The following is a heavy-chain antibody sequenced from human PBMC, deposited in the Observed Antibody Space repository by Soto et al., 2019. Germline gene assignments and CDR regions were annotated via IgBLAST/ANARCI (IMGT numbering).Heavy chain of an antibody. CDR3: AINPHLGYFDY. Sequence: GESLKISCKGSGFTFTSYWIFWVRQMPVKGLEWMGISYPSYSDTRYSPSFQGQVTISADSSISAAYLQWISLKASETAMYYCAINPHLGYFDYWGQGTLVTVSS. CDR1: GFTFTSYW. V-gene: IGHV5-51*01. CDR2: SYPSYSDT. J-gene: IGHJ4*02.